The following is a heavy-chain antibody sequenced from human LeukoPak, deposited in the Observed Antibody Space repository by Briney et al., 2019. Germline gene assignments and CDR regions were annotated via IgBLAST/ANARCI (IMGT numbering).Heavy chain of an antibody. CDR1: GGSFSGYY. J-gene: IGHJ4*02. Sequence: SETPSLTCAVYGGSFSGYYWSWIRQPPGKGLEWIGEINHSGSTNYNPSLKSRVTISVDTSKNQFSLKLSSVTAADTAVYYCARDPGHIDYWGQGTLVTVSS. CDR3: ARDPGHIDY. CDR2: INHSGST. V-gene: IGHV4-34*01.